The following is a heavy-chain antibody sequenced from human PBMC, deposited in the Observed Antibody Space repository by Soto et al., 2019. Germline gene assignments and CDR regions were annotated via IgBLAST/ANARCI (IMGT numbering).Heavy chain of an antibody. Sequence: GASVKVSCKASGYTFTSYAISWVRQAPGQGLEWMGWINVYNGNTKYAQKLQGRVTMTTDTSASTVYMELRSLTSDDTAVYYCARDGVAVPPGLPAYWGQGTLVTVSS. CDR1: GYTFTSYA. CDR2: INVYNGNT. D-gene: IGHD2-8*01. J-gene: IGHJ1*01. V-gene: IGHV1-18*01. CDR3: ARDGVAVPPGLPAY.